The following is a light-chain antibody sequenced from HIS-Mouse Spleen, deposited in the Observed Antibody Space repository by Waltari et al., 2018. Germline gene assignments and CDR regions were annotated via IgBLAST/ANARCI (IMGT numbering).Light chain of an antibody. J-gene: IGLJ3*02. Sequence: QSVLTQPPSASGTPGQRVTISCSGSSSNIGSNYVYWYQQLPGTAPKLLIYRNNQRPSGVPCRFSGSQSGTSASLAIRGLRSEDEADYYWAAWDDSLSGPVFGGGTKLTVL. CDR1: SSNIGSNY. V-gene: IGLV1-47*01. CDR3: AAWDDSLSGPV. CDR2: RNN.